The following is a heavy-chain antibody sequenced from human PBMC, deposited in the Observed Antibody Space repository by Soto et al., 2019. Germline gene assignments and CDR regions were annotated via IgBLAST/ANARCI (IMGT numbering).Heavy chain of an antibody. Sequence: PSETLSLTCAVYGGSFSGYYWSWIRQPPGKGLEWIGEINHSGSTNYNPSLKSRVTISVDTSKNQFSLKLSSVTAADTAVYYCARGRTAVAAYYYYGMDVWGQGTTVTVSS. CDR1: GGSFSGYY. J-gene: IGHJ6*02. D-gene: IGHD6-19*01. CDR2: INHSGST. CDR3: ARGRTAVAAYYYYGMDV. V-gene: IGHV4-34*01.